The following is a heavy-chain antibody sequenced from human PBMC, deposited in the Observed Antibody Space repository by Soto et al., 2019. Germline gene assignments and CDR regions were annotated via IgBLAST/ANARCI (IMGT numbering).Heavy chain of an antibody. CDR1: GFTFSSYE. CDR3: AGDPSSSWYYWFDS. V-gene: IGHV3-48*03. CDR2: ISSSGSTI. D-gene: IGHD6-13*01. Sequence: GGSLRLSCAASGFTFSSYEMNWVRQAPGKGLEWVSYISSSGSTIYYADSVKGRFTISRDNAKNSLHLQMNSLRAEDTAVYFCAGDPSSSWYYWFDSWGQGTLVTVSS. J-gene: IGHJ5*01.